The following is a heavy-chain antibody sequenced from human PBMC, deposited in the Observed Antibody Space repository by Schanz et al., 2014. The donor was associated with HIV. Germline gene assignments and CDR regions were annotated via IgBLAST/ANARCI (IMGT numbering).Heavy chain of an antibody. CDR2: MSWNRRRI. D-gene: IGHD5-18*01. CDR3: ARPVDTAMVPKLAFDY. V-gene: IGHV3-9*01. CDR1: GFTLDDYA. Sequence: EVQLMESGGGLVQPGRSLRLSCAASGFTLDDYAMHWVRQAPGKGLEWVSGMSWNRRRIGYGDAVKGRFTISRDNAKNSLYLQMNSLRAEDTAVYYCARPVDTAMVPKLAFDYWGQGTLVTVSS. J-gene: IGHJ4*02.